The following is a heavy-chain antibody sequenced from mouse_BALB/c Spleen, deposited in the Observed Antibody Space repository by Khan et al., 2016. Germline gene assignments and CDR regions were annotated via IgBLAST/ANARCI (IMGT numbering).Heavy chain of an antibody. CDR2: IWGDGST. CDR3: ARVWGEY. D-gene: IGHD1-1*02. CDR1: GFSLTGYG. J-gene: IGHJ4*01. Sequence: VQLQESGPGLVAPSQSLSITCTVSGFSLTGYGVTWVRQPPGKGLDWLGMIWGDGSTDSNSALKSRLIFSTDNSKSQVILKKNNQQTDATARYYWARVWGEYWGQGTSVTGSS. V-gene: IGHV2-6-7*01.